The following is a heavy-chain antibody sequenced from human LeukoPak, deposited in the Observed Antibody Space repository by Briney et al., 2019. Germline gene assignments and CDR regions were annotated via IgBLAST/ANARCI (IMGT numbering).Heavy chain of an antibody. D-gene: IGHD3-22*01. Sequence: PSETLSLTCVVSGGSISSGDYSWSWIRHSAGKEPEWIGRILVSGSTNYNPSLKSRVTISVDTSKNQFSLKLSSVTAADTAVYYCATGWVITGENWGQGTLVTVSS. J-gene: IGHJ4*02. CDR1: GGSISSGDYS. CDR3: ATGWVITGEN. CDR2: ILVSGST. V-gene: IGHV4-61*02.